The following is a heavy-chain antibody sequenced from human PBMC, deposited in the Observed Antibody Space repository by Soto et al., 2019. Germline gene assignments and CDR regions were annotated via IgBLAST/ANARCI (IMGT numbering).Heavy chain of an antibody. J-gene: IGHJ6*03. Sequence: SVKVSCKASGGTFSSYAISWVRQAPGQGLEWMGGIIPIFGTANYAQKFQGRVTITADESTSTAYMELSSLRSEDTAVYYCARLDDYGNYYYYDMDVWGKGTTVSVS. CDR3: ARLDDYGNYYYYDMDV. CDR1: GGTFSSYA. V-gene: IGHV1-69*13. D-gene: IGHD4-17*01. CDR2: IIPIFGTA.